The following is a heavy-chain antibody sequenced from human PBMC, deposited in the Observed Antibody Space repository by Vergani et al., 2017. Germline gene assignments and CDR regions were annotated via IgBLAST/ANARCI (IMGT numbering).Heavy chain of an antibody. D-gene: IGHD3-9*01. Sequence: QVQLVQSGAEVKKPGASVKVSCKASGYTFTGYYMHWVRQAPGQGLEWMGRIIPIFGTANYAQKFQGRVTITADESTSTAYMELSSLRSEDTAVYYCAREVGGGYDILTGTACYFDYWGQGTLVTVSS. CDR3: AREVGGGYDILTGTACYFDY. CDR1: GYTFTGYY. J-gene: IGHJ4*02. V-gene: IGHV1-69*18. CDR2: IIPIFGTA.